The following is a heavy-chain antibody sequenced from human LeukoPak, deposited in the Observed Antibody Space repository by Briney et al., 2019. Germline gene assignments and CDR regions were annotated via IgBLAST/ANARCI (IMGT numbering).Heavy chain of an antibody. D-gene: IGHD3-22*01. CDR2: IYYSGST. J-gene: IGHJ3*02. CDR1: GGSISSYY. V-gene: IGHV4-59*08. Sequence: SETLSLTCTVSGGSISSYYWSWIRQRPGKGLEWIGYIYYSGSTNYNPSLKSRVTISVDTSKNQFSLKLSSVIAADTAVYYCASITMIVVVHDAFDIWGQGTMVTVSS. CDR3: ASITMIVVVHDAFDI.